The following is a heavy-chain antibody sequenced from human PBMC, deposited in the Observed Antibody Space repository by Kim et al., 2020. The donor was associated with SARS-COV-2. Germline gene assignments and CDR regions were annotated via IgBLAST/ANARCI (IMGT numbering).Heavy chain of an antibody. CDR2: IRNSGDNT. D-gene: IGHD3-16*01. CDR1: GFTFSSFG. CDR3: ARRGREYYMDV. Sequence: GGSLRLSCAPSGFTFSSFGMSWVRQAPGKGLEWVSAIRNSGDNTYHADSVKGRFTTSRDNSKNTLYLQMNSLRAEDTATYYCARRGREYYMDVWGEGTTVTVSS. J-gene: IGHJ6*03. V-gene: IGHV3-23*01.